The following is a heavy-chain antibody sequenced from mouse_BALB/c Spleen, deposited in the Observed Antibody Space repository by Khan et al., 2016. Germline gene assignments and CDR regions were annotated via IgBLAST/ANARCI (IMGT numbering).Heavy chain of an antibody. CDR2: NSYSGST. D-gene: IGHD4-1*01. J-gene: IGHJ3*01. CDR1: GYSITSDYA. V-gene: IGHV3-2*02. CDR3: ARRTGTWFAY. Sequence: EVQLVESGPGLVKPSQSLSLTCTVTGYSITSDYAWNWIRQFRGNKLEWRGNNSYSGSTSYNPSLKSRISLTRDTSNNQFFLQLNSVTTEATATYYCARRTGTWFAYWGQGTLVTVSA.